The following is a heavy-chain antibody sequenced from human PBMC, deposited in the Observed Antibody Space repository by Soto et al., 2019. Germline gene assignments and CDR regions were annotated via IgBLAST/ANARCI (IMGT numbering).Heavy chain of an antibody. Sequence: QVQLVQSGAEVKKPGSSVKVSCKASGGTFSSYAISWVRQAPGQGLEWMGGIIPIFGTANYAQKFQGRVTITADESTSTADMGLSSLRSEDTAVYYCAGGGNSPLSYWYFDLWGRGTLVTVSS. CDR1: GGTFSSYA. CDR3: AGGGNSPLSYWYFDL. CDR2: IIPIFGTA. V-gene: IGHV1-69*12. D-gene: IGHD4-4*01. J-gene: IGHJ2*01.